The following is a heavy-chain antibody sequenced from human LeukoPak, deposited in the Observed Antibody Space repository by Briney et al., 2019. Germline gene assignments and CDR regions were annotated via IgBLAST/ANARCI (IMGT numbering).Heavy chain of an antibody. CDR2: INSDGSSR. Sequence: GGSLRLSCAASGFSFSVYWMHWVRQAPGKGPVWVSRINSDGSSRSYVDSVMGRFTISRDNSKNTLYLQMNSLRAEDTAVYYCARGIVGATRGPFDYWGQGTLVTVSS. D-gene: IGHD1-26*01. J-gene: IGHJ4*02. CDR1: GFSFSVYW. V-gene: IGHV3-74*01. CDR3: ARGIVGATRGPFDY.